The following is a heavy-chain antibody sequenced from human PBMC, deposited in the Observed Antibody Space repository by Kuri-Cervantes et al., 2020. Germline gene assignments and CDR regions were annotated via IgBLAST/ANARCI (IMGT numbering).Heavy chain of an antibody. CDR2: IYYTGRT. J-gene: IGHJ6*03. D-gene: IGHD4-17*01. Sequence: SETLSLTCTVSGGSISSVGFYWGWIRQPPGKGLEWIGSIYYTGRTYYNPSLKSRLTISVDTSKNQFSLKLSSVTAADTAVYYCAREVGAGSYGDYLDYYYYMDVWGKGTTVTVSS. V-gene: IGHV4-39*02. CDR1: GGSISSVGFY. CDR3: AREVGAGSYGDYLDYYYYMDV.